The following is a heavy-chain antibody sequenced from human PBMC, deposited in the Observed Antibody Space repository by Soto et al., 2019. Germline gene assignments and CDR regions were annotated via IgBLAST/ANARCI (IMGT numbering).Heavy chain of an antibody. Sequence: GGSLRLCCAASGFTFSSYGMSWVRQAPGKGLEWVSSINGNGGNTYYADSVRGRFTISRDNSKNTLYLQMNSLRAEDTAVYYCAKRDTSGSYYFDCWGRGTLVTVSS. J-gene: IGHJ4*02. V-gene: IGHV3-23*01. CDR2: INGNGGNT. CDR3: AKRDTSGSYYFDC. CDR1: GFTFSSYG. D-gene: IGHD6-19*01.